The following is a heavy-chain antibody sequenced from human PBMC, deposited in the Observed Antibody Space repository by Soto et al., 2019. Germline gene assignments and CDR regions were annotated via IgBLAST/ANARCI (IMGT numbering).Heavy chain of an antibody. V-gene: IGHV3-23*01. CDR3: AKEPDYDFWSGYLDY. D-gene: IGHD3-3*01. CDR2: ISGSGGST. Sequence: GGSLSLSSAASGFTFSSYAMILVRQAPGKGLEWVSAISGSGGSTYYADSVKGRFTISRDNSKNTLYLQMNSLRAEDTAVYYCAKEPDYDFWSGYLDYWGQGTLVTVSS. J-gene: IGHJ4*02. CDR1: GFTFSSYA.